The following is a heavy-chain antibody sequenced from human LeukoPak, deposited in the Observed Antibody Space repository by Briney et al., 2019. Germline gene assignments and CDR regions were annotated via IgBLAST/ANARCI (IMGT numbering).Heavy chain of an antibody. CDR1: GGSISSYY. J-gene: IGHJ4*02. V-gene: IGHV4-59*08. D-gene: IGHD3-3*01. CDR3: ARADTVFGPEY. CDR2: IYYSGST. Sequence: SETLSLTCTVSGGSISSYYWSWIRQPPGKGLEWIGYIYYSGSTNYNPSLKSRVTISVDTSKNQFSLKVSSVTAADTAVYYCARADTVFGPEYWGPGTQVIVSS.